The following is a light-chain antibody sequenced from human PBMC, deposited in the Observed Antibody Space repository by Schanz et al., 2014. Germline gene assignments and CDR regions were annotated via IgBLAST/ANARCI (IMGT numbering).Light chain of an antibody. CDR3: QQYGSSPRGPFT. CDR1: QSISSS. V-gene: IGKV1-5*01. J-gene: IGKJ3*01. Sequence: DIQMTQSPSTLSASVGDRVTITCRASQSISSSLAWYQQKPGKAPKLLIYAASSLQSGVPSRFSGSGSGTDFTLTISRLEPEDFAVYYCQQYGSSPRGPFTFGPGTKVDIK. CDR2: AAS.